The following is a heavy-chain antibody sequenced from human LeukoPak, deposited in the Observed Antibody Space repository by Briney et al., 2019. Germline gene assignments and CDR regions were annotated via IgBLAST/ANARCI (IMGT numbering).Heavy chain of an antibody. D-gene: IGHD2-21*01. J-gene: IGHJ4*02. CDR1: GGSFSGYY. Sequence: SETLSLTCAVYGGSFSGYYWSWIRQPPGKGLEWIGEINHSGGTNYNPSLKSRVTISVDTSKNQFSLKLSSVTAADTAVYYCARGDWVYWGQGTPVTVSS. CDR3: ARGDWVY. CDR2: INHSGGT. V-gene: IGHV4-34*01.